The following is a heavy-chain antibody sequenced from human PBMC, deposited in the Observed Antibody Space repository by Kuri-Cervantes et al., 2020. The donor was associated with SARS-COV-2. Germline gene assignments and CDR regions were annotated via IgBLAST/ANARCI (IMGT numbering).Heavy chain of an antibody. Sequence: GESLKISCAASGFTFSSYEMNWVRQAPGKGLEWVSSFSSSRSYIYYADSVKGRLTISRDKSKNTLYLQMNTMRAEETAGYYCAKREQYSSSWGDVDDWGQGTLVTVSS. V-gene: IGHV3-21*04. J-gene: IGHJ4*01. CDR3: AKREQYSSSWGDVDD. CDR2: FSSSRSYI. CDR1: GFTFSSYE. D-gene: IGHD6-13*01.